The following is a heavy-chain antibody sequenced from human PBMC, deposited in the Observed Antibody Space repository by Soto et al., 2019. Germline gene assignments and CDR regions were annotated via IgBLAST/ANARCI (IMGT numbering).Heavy chain of an antibody. CDR3: ARILGYCSSTSCPSVDY. CDR1: GYTFTGYY. CDR2: INPNSGGT. V-gene: IGHV1-2*02. Sequence: ASVKVSCKASGYTFTGYYMHWVRQAPGQGLEWMGWINPNSGGTNYAQKFQGRVTMTRDTSISTAYMELSRLRSDDTAVYYCARILGYCSSTSCPSVDYWGQGTLVTSPQ. D-gene: IGHD2-2*01. J-gene: IGHJ4*02.